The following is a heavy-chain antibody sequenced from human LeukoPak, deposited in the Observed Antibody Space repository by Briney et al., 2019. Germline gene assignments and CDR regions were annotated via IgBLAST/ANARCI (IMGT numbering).Heavy chain of an antibody. V-gene: IGHV1-46*01. CDR1: GYTFTSYY. CDR2: INPIGGST. Sequence: ASLKLSCTASGYTFTSYYMHWVRQAPGQGLEWMGIINPIGGSTSYGQKFKGRVTMTRDTSTSTVYMELSSLRSEDTAVYYCARVGSSGWYYAESFQHWGQGTLVTVSS. D-gene: IGHD6-19*01. J-gene: IGHJ1*01. CDR3: ARVGSSGWYYAESFQH.